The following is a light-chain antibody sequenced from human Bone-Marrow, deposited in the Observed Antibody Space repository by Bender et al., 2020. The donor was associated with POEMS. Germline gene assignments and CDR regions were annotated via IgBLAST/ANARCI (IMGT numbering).Light chain of an antibody. Sequence: QSVLTQPPSVSGAPGQRVTISCTGSSSNTGSGYDINWYQHLPGTAPKLLIYRNNQRSSGVPARFSGAKSGTSASLARTGVQGEDGGEYYSECCENGRGGWVFGGG. J-gene: IGLJ3*02. V-gene: IGLV1-40*01. CDR3: ECCENGRGGWV. CDR2: RNN. CDR1: SSNTGSGYD.